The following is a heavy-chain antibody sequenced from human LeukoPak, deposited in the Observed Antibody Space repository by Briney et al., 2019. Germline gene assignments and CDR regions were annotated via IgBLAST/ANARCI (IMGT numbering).Heavy chain of an antibody. CDR1: GYSISSGYY. D-gene: IGHD1-26*01. Sequence: PSETLSLTCTVSGYSISSGYYWGWIRQPPGKGLEWIGSIYHSGSTYYNPSLKSRVTISVDTSKNQFSLKLSSVTAADTAVYYCALTLVGATAVEQLGAFDIWGQGTMVTVSS. CDR3: ALTLVGATAVEQLGAFDI. CDR2: IYHSGST. J-gene: IGHJ3*02. V-gene: IGHV4-38-2*02.